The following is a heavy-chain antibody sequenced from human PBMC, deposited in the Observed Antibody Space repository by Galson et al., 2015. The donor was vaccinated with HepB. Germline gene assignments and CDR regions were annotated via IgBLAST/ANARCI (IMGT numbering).Heavy chain of an antibody. J-gene: IGHJ5*02. V-gene: IGHV3-15*07. D-gene: IGHD2-2*02. CDR3: TTSPYCSSTSCYTTGVNWFDP. CDR2: IKSKTDGGTT. CDR1: GFTFSNAW. Sequence: SLRLSCAASGFTFSNAWMNWVRQAPGKGLEWVGRIKSKTDGGTTDYAAPVKGRFTISRDDSKNTLYLQMNSLKTEDTAVYYCTTSPYCSSTSCYTTGVNWFDPWFQGTLVTVSS.